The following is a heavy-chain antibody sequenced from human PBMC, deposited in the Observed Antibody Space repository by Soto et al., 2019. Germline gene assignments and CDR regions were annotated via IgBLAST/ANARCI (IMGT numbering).Heavy chain of an antibody. Sequence: EVQLVESGGGLVQPGGSLRLSCAASGFSFSNYWMTWVRQAPGKGLEWVASIKQDGSEKYSGDSVKGRFTTSRDNAKNSLYLQMRSPRAEDTAVDYCARFVMGFAESNFDHWGHGALVTVSS. CDR3: ARFVMGFAESNFDH. J-gene: IGHJ4*01. CDR1: GFSFSNYW. V-gene: IGHV3-7*01. D-gene: IGHD2-21*01. CDR2: IKQDGSEK.